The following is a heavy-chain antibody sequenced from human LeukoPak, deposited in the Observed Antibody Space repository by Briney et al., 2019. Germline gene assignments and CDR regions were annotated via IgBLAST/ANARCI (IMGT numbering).Heavy chain of an antibody. Sequence: GGSLRLSCAASGFTFSSYGMHWVRQAPGKGLEWVAVISYDGSNKYYADPVKGRFTISRDNSKNTLYLQMNSLRAEDTAVYYCASRRGYSYYYYYMDVWGKGTTVTVSS. CDR1: GFTFSSYG. CDR2: ISYDGSNK. V-gene: IGHV3-30*03. D-gene: IGHD5-18*01. J-gene: IGHJ6*03. CDR3: ASRRGYSYYYYYMDV.